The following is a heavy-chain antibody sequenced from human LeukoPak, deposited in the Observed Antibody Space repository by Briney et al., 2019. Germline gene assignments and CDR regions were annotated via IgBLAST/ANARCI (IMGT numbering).Heavy chain of an antibody. J-gene: IGHJ5*02. V-gene: IGHV6-1*01. Sequence: SQTLSLTCAISGDSDSSNSVTWNWIRQSPSRGLERLGRTYYRSTWYNDYAVSVRGRITVNPDTSKNQFSLHLNSVTPEDTAVYYCARRLTQYDCFDPWGQGILVTVSS. CDR3: ARRLTQYDCFDP. CDR1: GDSDSSNSVT. D-gene: IGHD2-2*01. CDR2: TYYRSTWYN.